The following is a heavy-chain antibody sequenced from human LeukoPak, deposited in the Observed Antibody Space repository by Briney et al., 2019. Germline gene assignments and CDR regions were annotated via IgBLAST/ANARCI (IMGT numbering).Heavy chain of an antibody. CDR2: VKGKTDGGTT. CDR1: GFSFSGAW. V-gene: IGHV3-15*01. D-gene: IGHD1-26*01. Sequence: GGSLRLSCAASGFSFSGAWMSWVRQAPGKGLEWVGRVKGKTDGGTTDYAAPVRGRFTISRDDSKNTLYLQMNSLKIEDTAVYHCSTANKGYFSWGQGTLVTVSS. J-gene: IGHJ5*02. CDR3: STANKGYFS.